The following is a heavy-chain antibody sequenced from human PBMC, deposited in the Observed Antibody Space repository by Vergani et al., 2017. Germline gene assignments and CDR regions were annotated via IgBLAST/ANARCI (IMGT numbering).Heavy chain of an antibody. V-gene: IGHV3-23*04. CDR1: GFSFPGYA. CDR3: TKGSRGYTGYFFDY. D-gene: IGHD5-12*01. CDR2: VSGSSATP. Sequence: EVQLVESGGGLVQPGGSLTLSCEASGFSFPGYAMSWVRQAPGKGLEWVSSVSGSSATPYYADSVKGRFIISRDNSKNTLHLQMNSLRADDTAVYYCTKGSRGYTGYFFDYWGQGTLATVSS. J-gene: IGHJ4*02.